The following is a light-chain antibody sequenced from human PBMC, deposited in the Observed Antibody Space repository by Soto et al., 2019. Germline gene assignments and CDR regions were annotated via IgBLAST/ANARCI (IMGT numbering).Light chain of an antibody. CDR2: DVS. Sequence: DIQMTQSPSSLSASVGDRVTIACRASQSISNYLNWYQQRPGKAPKLLIYDVSSLQSGVPSRFSGSGSGTEFTLTISSLQPDDFATYYCQHYKMYSPWTFGQGTRLEIK. CDR1: QSISNY. J-gene: IGKJ5*01. V-gene: IGKV1-5*01. CDR3: QHYKMYSPWT.